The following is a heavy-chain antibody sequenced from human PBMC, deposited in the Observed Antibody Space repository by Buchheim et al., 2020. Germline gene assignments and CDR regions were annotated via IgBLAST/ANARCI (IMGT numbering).Heavy chain of an antibody. Sequence: QVQLVQSGAEVKKPGSSVKVSCKASGGTFSSYAISWVRQAPGQGLEWMGRIIPILGIANYAQKFQSRVTITADKSTSTAYMELSSLRSEDTAVYYCARVADYDFWSGYYTGGVSGWFDPWGQGTL. CDR1: GGTFSSYA. D-gene: IGHD3-3*01. V-gene: IGHV1-69*04. J-gene: IGHJ5*02. CDR3: ARVADYDFWSGYYTGGVSGWFDP. CDR2: IIPILGIA.